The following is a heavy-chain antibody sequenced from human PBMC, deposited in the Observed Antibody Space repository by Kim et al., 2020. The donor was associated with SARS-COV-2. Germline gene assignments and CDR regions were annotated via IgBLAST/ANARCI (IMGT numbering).Heavy chain of an antibody. CDR1: GGSISSSSYY. V-gene: IGHV4-39*01. CDR3: AILDPQTYYFDY. Sequence: SETLSLTCTVSGGSISSSSYYWGWIRQPPGKGLEWIGSIYYSGSTYYNPSLKSRVTISVDTSKNQFSLKLSSVTAADTAVYYCAILDPQTYYFDYWGQGTLVTVSS. CDR2: IYYSGST. D-gene: IGHD1-1*01. J-gene: IGHJ4*02.